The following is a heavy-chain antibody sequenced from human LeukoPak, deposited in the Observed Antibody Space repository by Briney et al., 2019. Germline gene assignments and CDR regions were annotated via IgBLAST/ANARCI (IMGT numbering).Heavy chain of an antibody. CDR2: IKQDGSEK. CDR1: GFTFSSYW. D-gene: IGHD3-3*01. J-gene: IGHJ4*02. Sequence: PGGSLRLSCAASGFTFSSYWMSWVRQAPGKGLEWVANIKQDGSEKYYVDSVKGRFTISRDNAKNSLYLQMHSLRAEDTAVYYCAREYAVIIPVFDYWGQGTLVTVSS. V-gene: IGHV3-7*01. CDR3: AREYAVIIPVFDY.